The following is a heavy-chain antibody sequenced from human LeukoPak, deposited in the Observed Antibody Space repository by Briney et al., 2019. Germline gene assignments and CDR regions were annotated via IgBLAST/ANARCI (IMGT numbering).Heavy chain of an antibody. CDR1: GFTFSNAW. J-gene: IGHJ4*02. CDR3: TSEDQGGFDY. Sequence: GGSLRLSCVASGFTFSNAWMSWVRQAPIKGLEWVGRIKRKIDGETTDYAAPAKGRFTISRDDSKNTLYLQMNNLKTEDTAVYYCTSEDQGGFDYWGRGTLVTVSS. CDR2: IKRKIDGETT. V-gene: IGHV3-15*01. D-gene: IGHD1-26*01.